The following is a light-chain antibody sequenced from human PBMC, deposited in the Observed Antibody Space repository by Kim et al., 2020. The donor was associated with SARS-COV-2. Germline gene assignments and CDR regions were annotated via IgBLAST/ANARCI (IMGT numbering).Light chain of an antibody. CDR1: RSISFH. V-gene: IGKV1-39*01. Sequence: DVQMTQSPSSLSASVGDRVTITCRASRSISFHLNWYQQKSGKAPKLLIYAASSLQPWVSSTFSGSGSGAAFTLTISSLQPDDFATYYCQQTYTTPYSFGQGTKLEI. CDR2: AAS. J-gene: IGKJ2*03. CDR3: QQTYTTPYS.